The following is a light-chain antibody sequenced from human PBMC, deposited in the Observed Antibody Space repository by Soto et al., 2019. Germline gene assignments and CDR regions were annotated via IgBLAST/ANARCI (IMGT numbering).Light chain of an antibody. Sequence: QSALTQPPSASGSPGQSVTISCTGTSSDVGAYNYVSWYQQHPGKAPKLMIYAVDKRPSGVPDRFSGSKSGNTASLTVTGLQAEDEAEYYCSSYAEDKCHYVFGTGTKLTVL. V-gene: IGLV2-8*01. CDR3: SSYAEDKCHYV. CDR2: AVD. J-gene: IGLJ1*01. CDR1: SSDVGAYNY.